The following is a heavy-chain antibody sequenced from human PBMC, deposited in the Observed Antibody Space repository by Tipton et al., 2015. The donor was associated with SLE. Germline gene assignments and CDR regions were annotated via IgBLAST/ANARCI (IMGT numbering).Heavy chain of an antibody. Sequence: TLSLTCAVYGESLRGYYWTWIRQPPGKGLEWIGSICYSGTTYYNPSLKSRVTISVQTSKRQFSLNLSSVTAADTAVYYCARGIFSAGGYWGQGTLVTVSS. D-gene: IGHD3-3*02. J-gene: IGHJ4*02. CDR1: GESLRGYY. CDR3: ARGIFSAGGY. CDR2: ICYSGTT. V-gene: IGHV4-34*11.